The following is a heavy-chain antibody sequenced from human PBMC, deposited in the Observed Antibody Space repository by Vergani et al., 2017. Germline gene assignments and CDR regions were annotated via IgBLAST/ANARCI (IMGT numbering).Heavy chain of an antibody. CDR3: VRTEYCTGIACNTRFDC. Sequence: EVQLVESGGGSVQSGGSLRLSCVASGFSFNTYWMHWVRQVPGKGLMWVARIDEYGNRATYGDFETGRFTISRDNAKNPVFLQMNNLRADEAGVYYCVRTEYCTGIACNTRFDCWGQGALVTVSS. D-gene: IGHD2-8*02. CDR1: GFSFNTYW. V-gene: IGHV3-74*03. CDR2: IDEYGNRA. J-gene: IGHJ5*01.